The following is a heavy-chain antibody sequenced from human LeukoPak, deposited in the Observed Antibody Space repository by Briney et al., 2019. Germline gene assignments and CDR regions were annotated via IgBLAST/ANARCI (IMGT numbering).Heavy chain of an antibody. CDR3: ARFDYGGKRVDY. CDR1: GGSISSGGYS. J-gene: IGHJ4*02. D-gene: IGHD4-23*01. CDR2: IYHSGST. Sequence: PSETLSLTCAVSGGSISSGGYSWSWIRQPPGKGLEWIGYIYHSGSTYYNPSLKSRVTISVDRSKNQFSLKLSSVTAADTAVYYCARFDYGGKRVDYWGQGTLVTVSS. V-gene: IGHV4-30-2*01.